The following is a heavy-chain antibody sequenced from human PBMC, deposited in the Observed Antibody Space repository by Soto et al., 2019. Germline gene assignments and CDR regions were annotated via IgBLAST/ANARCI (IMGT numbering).Heavy chain of an antibody. D-gene: IGHD5-12*01. J-gene: IGHJ6*02. CDR2: IWYDGSNK. CDR3: ARDPPFIVATVYYYYYGMDV. V-gene: IGHV3-33*01. Sequence: GGSLRLSCAASGFTFSSYGMHWVRQAPGKGLEWVAVIWYDGSNKYYADSVKGRFTISRGNSKNTLYLQMNSLRAEDTAVYYCARDPPFIVATVYYYYYGMDVWGQGTTVTVSS. CDR1: GFTFSSYG.